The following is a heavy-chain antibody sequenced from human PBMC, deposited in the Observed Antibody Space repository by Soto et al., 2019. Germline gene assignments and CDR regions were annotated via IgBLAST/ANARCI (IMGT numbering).Heavy chain of an antibody. V-gene: IGHV4-34*01. CDR2: INHSGST. J-gene: IGHJ6*02. CDR1: GGSFSGYY. D-gene: IGHD2-21*02. Sequence: SETLSLTCAVYGGSFSGYYWSWIRQPPGKGLEWIGEINHSGSTNYNPSLKSRVTISVDTSKNQFSLKLSSVTAADTAVYYCARVDRYCGGDCYSYYYYGMDVWGQGTTVTVSS. CDR3: ARVDRYCGGDCYSYYYYGMDV.